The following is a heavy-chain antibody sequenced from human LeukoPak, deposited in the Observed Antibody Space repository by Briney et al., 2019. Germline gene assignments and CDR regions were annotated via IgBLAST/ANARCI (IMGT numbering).Heavy chain of an antibody. V-gene: IGHV3-11*04. Sequence: PGGSLRLSCAASGFTFSDYYMSWIRQAPGKGLEWVSYISRSGSTIYYADSVKGRFTISRDNNKKSVYLQMNSLRAEDTAVYYCARDTDDFQGLDIWGQGTRVTVSS. CDR1: GFTFSDYY. CDR2: ISRSGSTI. CDR3: ARDTDDFQGLDI. J-gene: IGHJ3*02. D-gene: IGHD3-3*01.